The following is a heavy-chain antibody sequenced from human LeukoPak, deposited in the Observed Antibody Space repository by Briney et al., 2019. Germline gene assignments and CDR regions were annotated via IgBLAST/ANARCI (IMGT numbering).Heavy chain of an antibody. CDR3: ARDWRVDY. CDR2: INGDGNST. Sequence: PGGSLRLSCAASGFTFGGYYMHWVRQTPGKGLVWVSRINGDGNSTIYADSVKGRFTISRDNAKNTLYLQMNSLRAEDTAVYYCARDWRVDYWGQGILVTVSS. V-gene: IGHV3-74*01. CDR1: GFTFGGYY. J-gene: IGHJ4*02.